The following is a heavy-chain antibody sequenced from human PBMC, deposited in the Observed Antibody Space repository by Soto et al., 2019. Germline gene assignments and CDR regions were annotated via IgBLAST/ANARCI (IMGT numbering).Heavy chain of an antibody. J-gene: IGHJ6*02. V-gene: IGHV4-39*01. CDR3: ARDFGPGSGFGVDV. CDR2: VYYSGST. Sequence: SETLSLTCAVSSGSIDNVYYWGWIRQPPGKGLEWIGSVYYSGSTYYNPSLRRRVAISVVTSKNQFSMKLSSVTAADTAVYYCARDFGPGSGFGVDVWGQGTTVTVSS. CDR1: SGSIDNVYY. D-gene: IGHD3-10*01.